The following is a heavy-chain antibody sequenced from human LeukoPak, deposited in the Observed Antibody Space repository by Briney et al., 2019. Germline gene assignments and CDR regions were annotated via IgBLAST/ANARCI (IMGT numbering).Heavy chain of an antibody. V-gene: IGHV3-30-3*01. CDR2: ISYDGSNK. D-gene: IGHD3-3*01. CDR1: GFTFSSYA. J-gene: IGHJ6*03. CDR3: ARDRSGVTIFGQEDYYYMDV. Sequence: GGSLRLSCAASGFTFSSYAMHWVRQAPGKGLAWVAVISYDGSNKYYADSVKGRFTISRDNSKNTLYLQMNSLRAEDTAVYYCARDRSGVTIFGQEDYYYMDVWGKGTTVTVSS.